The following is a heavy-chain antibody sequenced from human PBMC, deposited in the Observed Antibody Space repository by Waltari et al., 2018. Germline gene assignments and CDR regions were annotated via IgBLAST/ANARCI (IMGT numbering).Heavy chain of an antibody. V-gene: IGHV3-7*01. CDR3: ARERSDSSSWYMYYYYGMDV. CDR1: GFTFSSYW. Sequence: VQLVQSGGGLVQPGGSLRLSCVASGFTFSSYWMSWVRQAPGKGLEWVANIKQDGSEKYYVDSVKGRFTISRDNAKNSLYLQMNSLRAEDTAVYYCARERSDSSSWYMYYYYGMDVWGQGTTVTVSS. CDR2: IKQDGSEK. J-gene: IGHJ6*02. D-gene: IGHD6-13*01.